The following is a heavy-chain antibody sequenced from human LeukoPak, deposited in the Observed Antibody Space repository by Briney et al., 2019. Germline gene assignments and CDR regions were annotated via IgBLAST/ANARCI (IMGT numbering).Heavy chain of an antibody. Sequence: SGTLSLTCAVYGGSFSAYYWSWIRQPPGKGLEWIGEINHSGGTNYNPSLKSRVTISVDTSKNQFSLKLSSVTAADTAIYYCARVDKNGGTTFNYWGQGTLVTVSS. D-gene: IGHD2/OR15-2a*01. V-gene: IGHV4-34*01. CDR3: ARVDKNGGTTFNY. J-gene: IGHJ4*02. CDR2: INHSGGT. CDR1: GGSFSAYY.